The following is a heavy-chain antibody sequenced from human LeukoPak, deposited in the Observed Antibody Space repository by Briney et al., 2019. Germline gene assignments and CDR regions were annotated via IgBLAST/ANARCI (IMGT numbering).Heavy chain of an antibody. CDR2: INPNSGGT. J-gene: IGHJ5*02. Sequence: GASVKVSCKASGYTFTGYYMHWVRQAPGQGLEWMGWINPNSGGTNYAQKFQGRVTMTRDTSISTAYMELSRLRSDDTAVYYCARAAVAGRVDWFDPWGQGTLVTVSS. V-gene: IGHV1-2*02. D-gene: IGHD6-19*01. CDR3: ARAAVAGRVDWFDP. CDR1: GYTFTGYY.